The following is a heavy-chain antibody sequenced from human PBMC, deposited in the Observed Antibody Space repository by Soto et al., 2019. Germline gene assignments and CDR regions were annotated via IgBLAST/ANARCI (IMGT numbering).Heavy chain of an antibody. D-gene: IGHD1-26*01. CDR2: VYMSGST. Sequence: QVQLQESGPGLVKPSETLSLTCTVSGDSMTKYYWSWIRQPAGKGLEWIGRVYMSGSTNYNHSLKSQVTMSIDTSNNQFSLDLKSVTAADTAVYSCARTVGAAYYFDVWGQGALVTVSS. CDR1: GDSMTKYY. CDR3: ARTVGAAYYFDV. V-gene: IGHV4-4*07. J-gene: IGHJ4*02.